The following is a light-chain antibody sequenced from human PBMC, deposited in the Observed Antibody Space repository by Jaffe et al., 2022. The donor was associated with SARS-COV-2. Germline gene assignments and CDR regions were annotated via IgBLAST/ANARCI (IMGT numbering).Light chain of an antibody. Sequence: QSVLTQPPSASGTPGQRVTISCSGSSSNIGSNPVNWYQQLPGSAPKLLIYSNNQRPSGVPDRFSGSRSGTSASLAISGLQSEDEADYYCAAWDDSLIGPVFGGGTELTVL. V-gene: IGLV1-44*01. CDR2: SNN. CDR3: AAWDDSLIGPV. CDR1: SSNIGSNP. J-gene: IGLJ2*01.